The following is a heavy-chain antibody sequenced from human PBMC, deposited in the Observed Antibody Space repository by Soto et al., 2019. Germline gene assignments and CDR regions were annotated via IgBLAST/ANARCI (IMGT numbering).Heavy chain of an antibody. V-gene: IGHV4-59*08. Sequence: QVQLQQSGPRLVKPSETLSLTCTVSSGPDRSHNWGWIRQPPGRGLEWIGYVYYTGDTAYNPSLRGRVTISANTSTTASSLTLNSVTAADSAVYYCVRRGIDCLHGLVDVYGQGDTVSLSS. CDR1: SGPDRSHN. J-gene: IGHJ6*02. CDR3: VRRGIDCLHGLVDV. CDR2: VYYTGDT. D-gene: IGHD2-21*02.